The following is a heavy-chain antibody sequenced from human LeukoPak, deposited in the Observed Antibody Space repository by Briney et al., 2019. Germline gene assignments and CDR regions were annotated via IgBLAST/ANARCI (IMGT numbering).Heavy chain of an antibody. V-gene: IGHV3-7*01. CDR3: ARFGYYYPYFDY. CDR1: GFTFSSYG. D-gene: IGHD3-22*01. Sequence: PGGSLRLSCAASGFTFSSYGMSWVRQAPGKGLEWVANIKQDGSEKYYVDSVKGRFTISRDNAKNSLYLRMNSLRAEDTAVYYCARFGYYYPYFDYWGQGTLVTVSS. CDR2: IKQDGSEK. J-gene: IGHJ4*02.